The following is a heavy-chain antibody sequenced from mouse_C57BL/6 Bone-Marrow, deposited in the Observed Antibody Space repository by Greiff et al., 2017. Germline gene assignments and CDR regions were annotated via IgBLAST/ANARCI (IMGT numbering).Heavy chain of an antibody. Sequence: EVKLVESGGDLVKPGGSLKLSCAASGFTFSSYGMSWVRQTPDKRLEWVATISSGGSYTYYPDSVKGRFTISRDNAKNTLYLQMSSLKSEDTAMXYCARAYYSNPWYFDYWGQGTTLTVSS. CDR2: ISSGGSYT. D-gene: IGHD2-5*01. CDR1: GFTFSSYG. J-gene: IGHJ2*01. V-gene: IGHV5-6*01. CDR3: ARAYYSNPWYFDY.